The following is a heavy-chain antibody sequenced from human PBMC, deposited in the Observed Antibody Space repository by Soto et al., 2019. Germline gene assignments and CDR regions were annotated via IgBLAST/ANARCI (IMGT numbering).Heavy chain of an antibody. CDR2: ISWNSGSI. CDR3: AKGPEGSYMDV. J-gene: IGHJ6*03. V-gene: IGHV3-9*01. Sequence: ESGGGLVQPGRSLRLSCAASGFTFDDYAMHWVRQAPGKGLEWVSGISWNSGSIGYADSVKGRFTISRDNAKNSLYLQMNSLRAEDTALYYCAKGPEGSYMDVWGKGTTVTVSS. CDR1: GFTFDDYA.